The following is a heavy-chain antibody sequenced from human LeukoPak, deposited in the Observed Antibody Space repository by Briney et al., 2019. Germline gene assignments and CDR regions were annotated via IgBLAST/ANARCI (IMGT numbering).Heavy chain of an antibody. CDR2: IKKDGSEK. CDR3: ARGSRHSSGWGAFDY. D-gene: IGHD6-19*01. CDR1: GFTFSSYW. V-gene: IGHV3-7*03. Sequence: GGSLRLSWAASGFTFSSYWMSWVRQAPGKGLGWVANIKKDGSEKYYVDSVKGRFTISRDNSKNTLYLQMNSLRAEDTAVYYCARGSRHSSGWGAFDYWGQGTLVTVSS. J-gene: IGHJ4*02.